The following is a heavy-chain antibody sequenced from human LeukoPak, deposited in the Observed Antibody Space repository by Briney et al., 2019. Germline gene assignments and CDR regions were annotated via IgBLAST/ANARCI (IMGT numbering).Heavy chain of an antibody. V-gene: IGHV4-4*07. CDR3: ARGIVGATFYFDY. J-gene: IGHJ4*02. Sequence: SETLSLTCTVSGGSISSYYWNWIRQPAGKGLEWIGRIYPSGSTIYNPSLKCRVTMSEDTSKNQFSLKLSSVTAADTAVYYCARGIVGATFYFDYWGQGTLVTVSS. CDR1: GGSISSYY. D-gene: IGHD1-26*01. CDR2: IYPSGST.